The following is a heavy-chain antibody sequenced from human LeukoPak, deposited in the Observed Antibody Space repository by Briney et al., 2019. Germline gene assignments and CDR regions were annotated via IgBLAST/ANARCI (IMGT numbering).Heavy chain of an antibody. CDR1: GFTFSSYA. CDR2: ISGSGGST. V-gene: IGHV3-23*01. J-gene: IGHJ4*02. CDR3: AKGDYDGSGSPHHFDY. Sequence: GGSLRLSCAASGFTFSSYAMSWVRQAPGKGLEWVSAISGSGGSTYYADSVKGRFTISRDNSKNTLYLQMNSLRAEDTAVYYCAKGDYDGSGSPHHFDYWGQGTLVTVSS. D-gene: IGHD3-10*01.